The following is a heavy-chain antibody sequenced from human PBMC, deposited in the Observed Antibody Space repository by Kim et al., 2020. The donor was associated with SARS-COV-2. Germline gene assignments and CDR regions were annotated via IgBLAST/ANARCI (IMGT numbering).Heavy chain of an antibody. CDR3: ANVARKDYYDSSGYYPEYYFDY. CDR1: GFTFSSYA. J-gene: IGHJ4*02. Sequence: GGSLRLSCAASGFTFSSYAMSWVRQAPGKGLEWVSAISGSGGSTYYADSVKGRFTISRDNSKNTLYLQMNSLRAEDTAVYYCANVARKDYYDSSGYYPEYYFDYWGQGTLVTVSS. CDR2: ISGSGGST. V-gene: IGHV3-23*01. D-gene: IGHD3-22*01.